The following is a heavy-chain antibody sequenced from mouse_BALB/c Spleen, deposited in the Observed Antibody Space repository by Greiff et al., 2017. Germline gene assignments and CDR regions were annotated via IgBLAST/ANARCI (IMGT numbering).Heavy chain of an antibody. Sequence: EVKLMESGPGLVKPSQSLSLTCSVTGYSITSGYYWNWIRQFPGNQLEWMGYISYDGSNNYNPSLKNRISITRDTSKNQFFLKLNSVTTEDTATYYCARRGGLYDGYYFWFAYWGQGTLVTVSA. D-gene: IGHD2-3*01. CDR1: GYSITSGYY. CDR3: ARRGGLYDGYYFWFAY. CDR2: ISYDGSN. V-gene: IGHV3-6*02. J-gene: IGHJ3*01.